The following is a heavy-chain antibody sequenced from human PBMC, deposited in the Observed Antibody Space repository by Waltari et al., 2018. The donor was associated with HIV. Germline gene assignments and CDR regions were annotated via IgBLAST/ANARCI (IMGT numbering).Heavy chain of an antibody. V-gene: IGHV3-7*01. CDR2: INQAGTER. Sequence: EVKLEESGGGWVQPGGSLTRTCEAAGFTFCFYWLSWVRQAPGKGLEWVANINQAGTERHYVDSVRGRFTISRDNGKTSLFLQMNSLSVEDTAVYYCATTHGSGAYDNDFDYWGQGTLV. D-gene: IGHD3-10*01. CDR3: ATTHGSGAYDNDFDY. J-gene: IGHJ4*02. CDR1: GFTFCFYW.